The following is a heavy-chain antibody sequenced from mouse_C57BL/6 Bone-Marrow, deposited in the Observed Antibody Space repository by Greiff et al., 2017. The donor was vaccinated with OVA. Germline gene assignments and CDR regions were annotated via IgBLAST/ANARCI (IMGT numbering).Heavy chain of an antibody. J-gene: IGHJ2*01. CDR2: INPSTGGT. CDR3: ARGGYGNYYHY. Sequence: VQLQQSGPELVKPGASVKISCKASGYSFTGYYMNWVKQSPEKSLEWIGEINPSTGGTTYNQKFKAKATLTVDKSSSTAYRQLKSLTSEDSAVYYCARGGYGNYYHYWGQGTTLTVSS. D-gene: IGHD2-10*02. V-gene: IGHV1-42*01. CDR1: GYSFTGYY.